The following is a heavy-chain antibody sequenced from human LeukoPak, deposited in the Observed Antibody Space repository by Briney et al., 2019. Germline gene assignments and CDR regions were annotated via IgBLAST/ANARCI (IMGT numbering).Heavy chain of an antibody. CDR1: GGTFSSYA. D-gene: IGHD1-26*01. Sequence: AASVKVSCKASGGTFSSYAISWVRQAPGQGLEWMGGIIPIFGTANYAQKFQGRVTITRDTSASTAYMELSSLRSEDTAVYYCARDLFWTVGATSDYWGQGTLVTVSS. CDR3: ARDLFWTVGATSDY. J-gene: IGHJ4*02. V-gene: IGHV1-69*05. CDR2: IIPIFGTA.